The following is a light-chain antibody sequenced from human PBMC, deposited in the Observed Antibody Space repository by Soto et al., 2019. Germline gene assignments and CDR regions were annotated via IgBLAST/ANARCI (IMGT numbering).Light chain of an antibody. CDR2: KAS. CDR3: MQGTHWPHT. J-gene: IGKJ1*01. V-gene: IGKV2-30*01. CDR1: QSLRDSEGNTY. Sequence: VLLQSPLSLPVTPGPPASISCWSCQSLRDSEGNTYLSWSQQKPGQTPRNLIFKASNRDSGVPDKFSGSGAGTDFTLKISRVEADDVGLYYCMQGTHWPHTFGQGTKVDIK.